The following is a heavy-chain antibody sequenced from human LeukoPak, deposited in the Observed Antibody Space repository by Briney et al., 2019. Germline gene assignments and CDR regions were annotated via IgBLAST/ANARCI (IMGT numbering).Heavy chain of an antibody. CDR3: ANYNFYYYYMDV. CDR1: GGTFNSYT. J-gene: IGHJ6*03. Sequence: ASVKVSCKASGGTFNSYTINWVRQAPGQGLEWMGGIMPIFGSANYAQKFQGRVTITADKSTSTAYMELSSLRSEDTAVYYCANYNFYYYYMDVWGKGTTVTVSS. D-gene: IGHD5-24*01. CDR2: IMPIFGSA. V-gene: IGHV1-69*06.